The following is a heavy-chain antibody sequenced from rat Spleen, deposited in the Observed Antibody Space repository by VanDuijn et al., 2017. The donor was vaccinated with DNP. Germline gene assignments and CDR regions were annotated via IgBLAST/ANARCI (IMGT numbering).Heavy chain of an antibody. J-gene: IGHJ1*01. CDR1: GFTFSDYN. CDR2: ISYEGSST. D-gene: IGHD1-4*01. V-gene: IGHV5-7*01. CDR3: ARATRGGVFSSYYWYFDF. Sequence: EVQLVESGGGLVQPGRSLKLSCAASGFTFSDYNMAWVRQAPTRGLEWVATISYEGSSTYYRDSVKGRFTISRDNTKSTLYLQMDSLRSEDTATFFCARATRGGVFSSYYWYFDFWGPGTMVTVSS.